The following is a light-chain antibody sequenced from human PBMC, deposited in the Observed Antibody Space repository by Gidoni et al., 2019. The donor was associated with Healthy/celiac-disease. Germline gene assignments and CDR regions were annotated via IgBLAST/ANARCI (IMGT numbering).Light chain of an antibody. V-gene: IGKV3-20*01. CDR2: GAS. CDR1: QSVSSSY. Sequence: EVVLAQPPGALSLSPGERATLSCSASQSVSSSYLALYQQKPGQAPRLLIYGASSRATGIPDRFSGSGSGTDFTLTISRLEPEDFAVYYCQQYGSSPWTFGQGTKVEIK. J-gene: IGKJ1*01. CDR3: QQYGSSPWT.